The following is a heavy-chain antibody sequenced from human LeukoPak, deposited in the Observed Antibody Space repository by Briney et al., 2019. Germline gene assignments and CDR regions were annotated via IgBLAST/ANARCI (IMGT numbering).Heavy chain of an antibody. V-gene: IGHV3-33*01. CDR2: IWYDGGKK. CDR3: ARDGPYSSSWSYYYYGMDV. CDR1: GFTFSDYG. Sequence: GGSLRLSCAASGFTFSDYGMYWVRQAPGKGLEWVALIWYDGGKKYYTDSVRGRFTISRDNSKNTLYLQMDSLRAEDTAVYYCARDGPYSSSWSYYYYGMDVWGQGTTVTVSS. J-gene: IGHJ6*02. D-gene: IGHD6-13*01.